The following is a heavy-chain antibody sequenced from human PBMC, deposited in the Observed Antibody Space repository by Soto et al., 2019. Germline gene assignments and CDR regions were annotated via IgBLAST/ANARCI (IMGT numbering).Heavy chain of an antibody. CDR3: ARDKITGLFDY. CDR1: GVSFSGYY. J-gene: IGHJ4*02. Sequence: PSETLSLTCAVYGVSFSGYYWIWIRQPPGKGLEWIGEINHSGSTNYNPSLKSRVTISVDTSKNQFSLKLSSVTAADTAVYYCARDKITGLFDYWGQGTLVTVSS. CDR2: INHSGST. D-gene: IGHD2-8*02. V-gene: IGHV4-34*01.